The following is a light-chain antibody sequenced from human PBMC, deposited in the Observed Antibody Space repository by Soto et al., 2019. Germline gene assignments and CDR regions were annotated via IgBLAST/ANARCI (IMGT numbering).Light chain of an antibody. Sequence: SYELTQQPSVSVSPGQTASITCSGENLGDKYVCWYQQKPGQSPVLVIFQDTKRPSGIPERFSGSNSGNTASLTISGTQSMDEAAYFCQAWDSTNVVFGGGTQLTVL. CDR1: NLGDKY. CDR2: QDT. V-gene: IGLV3-1*01. J-gene: IGLJ2*01. CDR3: QAWDSTNVV.